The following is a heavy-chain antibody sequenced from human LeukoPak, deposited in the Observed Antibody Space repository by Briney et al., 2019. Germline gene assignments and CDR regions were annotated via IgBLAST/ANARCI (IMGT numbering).Heavy chain of an antibody. CDR2: IIPIFGTA. Sequence: SVKVSCKASGGTFSSYAISWVRQVPGQGLEWMGGIIPIFGTANYAQKFQGRVTITADESTSTAYMELSSLRSEDTAVYYCAGGTTMVRGVIISRFDYWGQGTLVTVSS. J-gene: IGHJ4*02. CDR3: AGGTTMVRGVIISRFDY. CDR1: GGTFSSYA. D-gene: IGHD3-10*01. V-gene: IGHV1-69*13.